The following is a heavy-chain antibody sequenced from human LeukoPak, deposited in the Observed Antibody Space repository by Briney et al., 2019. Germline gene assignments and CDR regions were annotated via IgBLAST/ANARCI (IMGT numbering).Heavy chain of an antibody. V-gene: IGHV4-39*01. CDR2: IYHSGST. CDR3: ARVRRRYYDSSGLYYFDY. CDR1: GGSISVSSYY. Sequence: SSETLSLTCTVSGGSISVSSYYWAWIRQPPGKGLEWIGSIYHSGSTYYKPSLKSRVTISVDTSKNQFSLKLISVTAADTAVYSCARVRRRYYDSSGLYYFDYWGQGTLVTVSS. J-gene: IGHJ4*02. D-gene: IGHD3-22*01.